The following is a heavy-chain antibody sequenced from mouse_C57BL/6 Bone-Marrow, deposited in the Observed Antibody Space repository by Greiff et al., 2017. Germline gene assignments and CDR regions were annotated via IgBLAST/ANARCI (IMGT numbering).Heavy chain of an antibody. CDR2: ISSGGSYT. V-gene: IGHV5-6*01. CDR1: GFTFSSYG. J-gene: IGHJ3*01. Sequence: EVQGVESGGDLVKPGGSLKLSCAASGFTFSSYGMSWVRQTPDKRLEWVATISSGGSYTYYPDSVKGRFTISRDNAKNTLYLQMSSLKSEDTAMYYCARSFYDLFAYWGQGTLVTVSA. CDR3: ARSFYDLFAY. D-gene: IGHD2-3*01.